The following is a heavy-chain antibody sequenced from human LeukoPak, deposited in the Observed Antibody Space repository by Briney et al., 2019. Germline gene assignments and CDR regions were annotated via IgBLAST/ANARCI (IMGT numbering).Heavy chain of an antibody. CDR1: GGSISSYY. J-gene: IGHJ5*02. Sequence: SETLSLTCTVSGGSISSYYWSWIRQPAGKGLEWIVRIYTSGSTNYNPSLKSRVTMSVDTSKNQFSLKLSSVTAADTAVYYCARVDPLPGIAAAGEEWFDPWGQGTLVTVSS. CDR2: IYTSGST. V-gene: IGHV4-4*07. CDR3: ARVDPLPGIAAAGEEWFDP. D-gene: IGHD6-13*01.